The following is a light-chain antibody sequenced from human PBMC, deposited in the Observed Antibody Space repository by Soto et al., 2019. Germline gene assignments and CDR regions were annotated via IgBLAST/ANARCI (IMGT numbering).Light chain of an antibody. CDR3: LQDYNYAWT. J-gene: IGKJ1*01. CDR2: AAY. V-gene: IGKV1-6*01. CDR1: QDIGNK. Sequence: ASQMTQSPSSLSASVGYRFTITCRASQDIGNKLGWFQQKPGKAPELLIYAAYNLQSGVPSRFSGSRSGTDFTLTISSLQPEDFATYYCLQDYNYAWTFGQGTKVDIK.